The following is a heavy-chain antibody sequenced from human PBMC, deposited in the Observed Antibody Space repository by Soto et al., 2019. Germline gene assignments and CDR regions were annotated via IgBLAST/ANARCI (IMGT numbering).Heavy chain of an antibody. D-gene: IGHD5-12*01. CDR1: GFTVSTNY. J-gene: IGHJ4*02. CDR3: ARSYSGYPFDY. V-gene: IGHV3-66*01. Sequence: EVQLVESGGGLVQPGGSLRLSCAASGFTVSTNYMSWVRQAPGKGLEWISVIYSGGTTYYADSVKGRFTISRDNSKNTLYLQMNSLKTEDTAVYYCARSYSGYPFDYWGQGTLVTVSS. CDR2: IYSGGTT.